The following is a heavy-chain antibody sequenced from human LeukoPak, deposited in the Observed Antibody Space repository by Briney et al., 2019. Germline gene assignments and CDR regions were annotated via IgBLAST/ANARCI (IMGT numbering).Heavy chain of an antibody. CDR3: ARGWGTYYYDSSGYYHDY. CDR1: GGSFSGYY. V-gene: IGHV4-34*01. Sequence: SETLSLTCAVYGGSFSGYYWSWIRQPPGKGLERIGEINHSGSTNYNPSLKSRVTISVDTSKNQFSLKLSSVTAADTAVYYCARGWGTYYYDSSGYYHDYWGQGTLATVSS. J-gene: IGHJ4*02. D-gene: IGHD3-22*01. CDR2: INHSGST.